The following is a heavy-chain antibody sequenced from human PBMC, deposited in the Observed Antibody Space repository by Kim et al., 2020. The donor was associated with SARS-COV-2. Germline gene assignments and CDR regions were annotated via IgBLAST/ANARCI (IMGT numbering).Heavy chain of an antibody. J-gene: IGHJ4*02. CDR2: ISGSGGST. Sequence: GGSLRLSCAASGFTFSSYAMSWVRQAPGKGLEWVSAISGSGGSTYYADSVKGRFTISRDNSKNTLYLQMNSLRAEDTAVYYCAKDHALTHDYGDYGVGYWGQGTLVTVSS. CDR1: GFTFSSYA. D-gene: IGHD4-17*01. V-gene: IGHV3-23*01. CDR3: AKDHALTHDYGDYGVGY.